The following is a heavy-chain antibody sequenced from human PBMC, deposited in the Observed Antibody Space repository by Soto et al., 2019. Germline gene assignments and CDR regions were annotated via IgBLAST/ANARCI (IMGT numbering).Heavy chain of an antibody. V-gene: IGHV1-18*01. CDR3: ARDSGTYSGRFDV. J-gene: IGHJ4*02. CDR2: ISTYNGRT. CDR1: GYSFSNYG. D-gene: IGHD1-26*01. Sequence: QVQLVQSGAEVKKPGASAKVSCNASGYSFSNYGINWVRQAPGQGLEWMGWISTYNGRTKYAQKVRGRVTLTTDTPTSTAYMELGSLISDDAAVYYCARDSGTYSGRFDVWGQGTLVTVSS.